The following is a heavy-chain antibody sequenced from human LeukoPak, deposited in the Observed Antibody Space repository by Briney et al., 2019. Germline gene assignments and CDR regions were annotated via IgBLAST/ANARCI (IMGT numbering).Heavy chain of an antibody. J-gene: IGHJ6*03. D-gene: IGHD2-2*01. Sequence: PSETLSLTCTVSGGSISSYYWSWIRQPAGKGLEWIGRIYTSGSTNYNPSLKSRVTMSVDTSKNQFSLKLSSVTAADTAVYYCARDRRSSWEPLSNYYYMDVWGKGTTVTVSS. CDR2: IYTSGST. CDR3: ARDRRSSWEPLSNYYYMDV. V-gene: IGHV4-4*07. CDR1: GGSISSYY.